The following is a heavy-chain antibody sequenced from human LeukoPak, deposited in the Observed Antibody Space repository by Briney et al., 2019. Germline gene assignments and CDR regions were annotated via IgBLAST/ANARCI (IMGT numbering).Heavy chain of an antibody. CDR3: ARESRPYDILTGYLWGAFDY. CDR2: IYYSGST. D-gene: IGHD3-9*01. CDR1: GGFISSSSYY. Sequence: PSETLSLTCTVSGGFISSSSYYWGWIRQPPGKGLEWIGSIYYSGSTYYSPSLKSRVTISVDTSKNQFSLRLSSVTAADTAVYYCARESRPYDILTGYLWGAFDYWGQGTLVTVSS. V-gene: IGHV4-39*07. J-gene: IGHJ4*02.